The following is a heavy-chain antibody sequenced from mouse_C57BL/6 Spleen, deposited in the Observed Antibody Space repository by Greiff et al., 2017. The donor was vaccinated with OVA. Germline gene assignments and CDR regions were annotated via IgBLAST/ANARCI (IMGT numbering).Heavy chain of an antibody. Sequence: EVQVVESGPGLVKPSQSLSLTCSVTGYSITSGYYWNWIRQFPGNKLEWMGYISYDGSNNYNPSLKNRISITRDTSKNQFFLKLNSVTTEDTATYYCARAETGFDYWGQGTTLTVSS. CDR3: ARAETGFDY. V-gene: IGHV3-6*01. J-gene: IGHJ2*01. CDR1: GYSITSGYY. D-gene: IGHD4-1*01. CDR2: ISYDGSN.